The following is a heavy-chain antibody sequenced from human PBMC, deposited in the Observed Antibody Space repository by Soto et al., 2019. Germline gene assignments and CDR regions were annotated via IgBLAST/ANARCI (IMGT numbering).Heavy chain of an antibody. Sequence: GGSLRLSCAASGFTFSSYSMNWVRQAPGKGLEWVSSISSSSSYIYYADSVKGRFTISRDNAKNSLYLQMNSLRAEDTAVYYCARAHSRSIAAAGYPDDYWGQGTLVTVS. CDR3: ARAHSRSIAAAGYPDDY. J-gene: IGHJ4*02. V-gene: IGHV3-21*01. CDR2: ISSSSSYI. D-gene: IGHD6-13*01. CDR1: GFTFSSYS.